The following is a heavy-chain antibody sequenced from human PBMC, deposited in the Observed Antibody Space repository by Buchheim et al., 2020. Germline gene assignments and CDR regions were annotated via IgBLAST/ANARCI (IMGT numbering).Heavy chain of an antibody. V-gene: IGHV4-39*01. CDR1: GGSISSSSYY. D-gene: IGHD3-3*01. Sequence: QLQLQESGPGLVKPSETLSLTCTVSGGSISSSSYYWGWIRQPPGKGLEWIGSIYYSGSTYYNPSLKSRVTISVDTSKNQFSLKLRSVTAADTAVYYRAGLITIFGVVTEYNWFDPWGQRTL. J-gene: IGHJ5*02. CDR3: AGLITIFGVVTEYNWFDP. CDR2: IYYSGST.